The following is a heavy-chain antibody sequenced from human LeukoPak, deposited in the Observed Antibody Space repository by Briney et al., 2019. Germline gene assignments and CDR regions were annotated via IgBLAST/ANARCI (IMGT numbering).Heavy chain of an antibody. D-gene: IGHD3-10*01. CDR3: AKVLSGSTGHYGLDV. Sequence: GGSLRLSCAASGFTFSSYAMHWVRQAPGKGLEWVAVISYDGSNKYYADSVKGRFTISRDNSKNTVSLQLSSLRAEDTAVYYCAKVLSGSTGHYGLDVWGQGTTVTVSS. J-gene: IGHJ6*02. V-gene: IGHV3-30-3*01. CDR2: ISYDGSNK. CDR1: GFTFSSYA.